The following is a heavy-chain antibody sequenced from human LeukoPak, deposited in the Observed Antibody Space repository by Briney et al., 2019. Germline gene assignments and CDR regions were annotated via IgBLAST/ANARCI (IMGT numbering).Heavy chain of an antibody. D-gene: IGHD3-9*01. CDR1: GYTFTSYA. CDR2: ISAYNGNT. CDR3: ARGDDTNYYYSGMDV. V-gene: IGHV1-18*01. J-gene: IGHJ6*02. Sequence: ASVKVSCKASGYTFTSYAISWVRQAPGQGLEWMGWISAYNGNTNYAQKLQGRVTMTTDTSTSTAYMELRSLRSDDTAVYYCARGDDTNYYYSGMDVWGQGTTVTVSS.